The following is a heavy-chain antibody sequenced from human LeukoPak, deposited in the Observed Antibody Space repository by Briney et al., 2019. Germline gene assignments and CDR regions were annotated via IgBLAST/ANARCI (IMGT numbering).Heavy chain of an antibody. D-gene: IGHD3-10*01. CDR1: GFTFSNYY. V-gene: IGHV3-13*01. Sequence: GGSLRLSCAASGFTFSNYYMHWVRQATGKGLEWVSAIGTAGDTYYSGSVKGRFTISRENAKNSLYLQMNSLKAGDTAVYYCARGGWFGELLRPFDYWGQGSLVTVSS. CDR3: ARGGWFGELLRPFDY. CDR2: IGTAGDT. J-gene: IGHJ4*02.